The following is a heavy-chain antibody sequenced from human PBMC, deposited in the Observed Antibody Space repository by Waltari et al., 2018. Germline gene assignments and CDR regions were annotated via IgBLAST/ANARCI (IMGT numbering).Heavy chain of an antibody. CDR3: AHKPQSDYIGSGNYRNWLDP. J-gene: IGHJ5*02. D-gene: IGHD3-10*01. Sequence: QIPLKASAPPLVITNETLLLTCTSPALSLSTSGVVGGWIRQAPGKALEWLALIWWDDDKYYSPYLKNRLSITKDTSKILVVLTMANVEPADTATYYCAHKPQSDYIGSGNYRNWLDPWGQGTLVTVSS. CDR2: IWWDDDK. V-gene: IGHV2-5*02. CDR1: ALSLSTSGVV.